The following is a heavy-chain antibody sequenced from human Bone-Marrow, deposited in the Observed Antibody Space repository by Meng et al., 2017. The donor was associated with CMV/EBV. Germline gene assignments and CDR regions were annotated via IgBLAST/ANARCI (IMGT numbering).Heavy chain of an antibody. CDR2: ISGSGDST. J-gene: IGHJ4*02. Sequence: LSCAAFGFTFSSYAMSWVRQAPGKGLEWVSAISGSGDSTYYADSVKGRFTISRDNSKNTLYLQMNSLRAEDTAVYYCESMGVTAKGDWGQGTLVTVSS. V-gene: IGHV3-23*01. D-gene: IGHD2-21*02. CDR1: GFTFSSYA. CDR3: ESMGVTAKGD.